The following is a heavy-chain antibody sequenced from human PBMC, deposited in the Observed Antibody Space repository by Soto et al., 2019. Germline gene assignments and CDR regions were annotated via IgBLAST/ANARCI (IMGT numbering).Heavy chain of an antibody. Sequence: QVQLQESGPGLVKPSETLSLTCTVSGGSISSYYWSWIRQPPGKGLEWIGYIYYSGSTNYNPSLKGRVTISVDTSKNQFSRKLSSVTAADTAVYYCARGRGGWFINQLLNAFDIWGQGTMVTVSS. CDR3: ARGRGGWFINQLLNAFDI. J-gene: IGHJ3*02. D-gene: IGHD2-2*01. CDR1: GGSISSYY. V-gene: IGHV4-59*01. CDR2: IYYSGST.